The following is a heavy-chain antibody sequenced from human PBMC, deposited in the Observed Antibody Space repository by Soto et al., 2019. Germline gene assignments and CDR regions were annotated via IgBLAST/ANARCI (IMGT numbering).Heavy chain of an antibody. CDR1: GGTFSSYA. J-gene: IGHJ1*01. D-gene: IGHD3-22*01. Sequence: QVQLVQSGAEVKKPGSSVKVSCKASGGTFSSYAISWVRQAPGQGLEWMGGSIPIFGTANYAQKFQGRVTITEDKSTSTSYMELSSLRSEDTAVYYCARVKGYYYDRGGYFQHWGQGTLVTVSS. CDR3: ARVKGYYYDRGGYFQH. CDR2: SIPIFGTA. V-gene: IGHV1-69*06.